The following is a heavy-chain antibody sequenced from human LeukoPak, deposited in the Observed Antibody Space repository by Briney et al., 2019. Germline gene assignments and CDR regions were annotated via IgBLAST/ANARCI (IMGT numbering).Heavy chain of an antibody. CDR2: ISGSGDST. J-gene: IGHJ6*02. Sequence: GGSLRLSCAASGFTFSTYAVNWVRQAPGKGLEWVSTISGSGDSTYYADSVKGRFTISRDNSKDTLYLQMNSLRAEDTAVYYCAKENSSSWATYYYYYGMDVWGQGTTVTVSS. CDR3: AKENSSSWATYYYYYGMDV. V-gene: IGHV3-23*01. D-gene: IGHD6-13*01. CDR1: GFTFSTYA.